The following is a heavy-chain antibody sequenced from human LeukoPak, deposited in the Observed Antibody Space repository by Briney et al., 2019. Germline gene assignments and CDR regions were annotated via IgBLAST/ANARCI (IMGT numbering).Heavy chain of an antibody. D-gene: IGHD2-15*01. CDR2: IYYSGST. J-gene: IGHJ4*02. V-gene: IGHV4-59*12. CDR1: GGSISSYY. Sequence: PSETLSLTCTVSGGSISSYYWSWIRQPPGKGLEWIGYIYYSGSTNYNPSLKSRVIISVDKSKNQFSLKLSSVTAADTAVYYCARDLTDCSGGSCYNFDYWGQGTLVTVSS. CDR3: ARDLTDCSGGSCYNFDY.